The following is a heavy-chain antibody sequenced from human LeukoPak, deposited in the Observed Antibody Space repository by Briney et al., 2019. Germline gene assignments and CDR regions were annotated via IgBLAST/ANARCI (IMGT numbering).Heavy chain of an antibody. D-gene: IGHD1-26*01. CDR2: IYHSGST. CDR3: ARTSGSYAIDAFDI. J-gene: IGHJ3*02. V-gene: IGHV4-38-2*02. Sequence: PSETLSLTCTVSGYSISSGYYWGWIRQPPGKGLEWIGSIYHSGSTYYNPSLKSRVTISVDTSKNQFSLKLSSVTAADTAVYYCARTSGSYAIDAFDIWGQGTMVTVSS. CDR1: GYSISSGYY.